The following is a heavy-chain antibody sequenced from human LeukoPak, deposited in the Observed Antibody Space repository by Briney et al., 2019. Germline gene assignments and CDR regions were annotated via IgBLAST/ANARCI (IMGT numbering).Heavy chain of an antibody. CDR3: AKDLIAVTAPKAYFDF. CDR2: ISYDGSEK. Sequence: PGGSLRLSCAASGFMFSSSGIHWVRQAPGKGLVWVAGISYDGSEKYYAESVKGRFTISRDNSKSTVYLQMNSLRIEDTAVYYCAKDLIAVTAPKAYFDFWGQGTLVTVSS. CDR1: GFMFSSSG. D-gene: IGHD6-19*01. J-gene: IGHJ4*02. V-gene: IGHV3-30*18.